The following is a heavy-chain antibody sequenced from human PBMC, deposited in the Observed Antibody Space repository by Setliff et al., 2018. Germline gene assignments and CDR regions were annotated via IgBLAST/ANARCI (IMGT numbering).Heavy chain of an antibody. CDR2: IYHCGST. CDR1: GGSFSGYH. D-gene: IGHD1-26*01. V-gene: IGHV4-34*01. J-gene: IGHJ4*02. CDR3: ARQPTGTYQWTFDS. Sequence: PSETLSLTCAVYGGSFSGYHWSWIRQAPGKGLEWIGSIYHCGSTYFNPSLKSRVTISVDTSKNQFSLKLNSVTATDTAVYYCARQPTGTYQWTFDSWGQGTLVTVSS.